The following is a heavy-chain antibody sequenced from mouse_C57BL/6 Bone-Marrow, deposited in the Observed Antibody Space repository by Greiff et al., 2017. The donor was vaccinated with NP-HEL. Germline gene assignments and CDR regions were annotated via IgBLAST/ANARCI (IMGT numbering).Heavy chain of an antibody. CDR2: IRNKANGYTT. CDR1: GFTFTDYY. J-gene: IGHJ2*01. Sequence: DVQLVESGGGLVQPGGSLSLSCAASGFTFTDYYMSWVRQPPGKALEWLGFIRNKANGYTTEYSASVKGRFTISRDNSQSILYLQMNALRAEDSATYYCARYSYSPRTYFDYWGQGTTLTVSS. CDR3: ARYSYSPRTYFDY. V-gene: IGHV7-3*01.